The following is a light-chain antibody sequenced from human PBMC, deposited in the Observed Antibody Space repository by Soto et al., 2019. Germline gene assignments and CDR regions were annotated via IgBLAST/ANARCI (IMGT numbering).Light chain of an antibody. J-gene: IGLJ1*01. CDR2: EVS. V-gene: IGLV2-14*01. Sequence: QSVLTQPASVSGSPGQSITISCTGTSNDVGGYNYVSWYQQHPGKAPKLMIYEVSNRPSGVSNRFSGSKSGNTASLTISGLQAEDEADYYCNSYTINSTPYVFGTGTKVTVL. CDR3: NSYTINSTPYV. CDR1: SNDVGGYNY.